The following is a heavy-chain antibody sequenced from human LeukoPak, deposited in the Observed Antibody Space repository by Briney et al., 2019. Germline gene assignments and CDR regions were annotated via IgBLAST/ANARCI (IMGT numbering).Heavy chain of an antibody. V-gene: IGHV4-38-2*01. Sequence: SETLSLTCAVSGYSISSGYYWGWIRQPPGKGLEWTGSIYHSGSIYYNPSLKGRITISVDTSKNQFSLKLRSVTASDTAVYYCARPVGLRITTRYDAFDIWGQGTMVTVSS. D-gene: IGHD3-22*01. CDR1: GYSISSGYY. CDR3: ARPVGLRITTRYDAFDI. J-gene: IGHJ3*02. CDR2: IYHSGSI.